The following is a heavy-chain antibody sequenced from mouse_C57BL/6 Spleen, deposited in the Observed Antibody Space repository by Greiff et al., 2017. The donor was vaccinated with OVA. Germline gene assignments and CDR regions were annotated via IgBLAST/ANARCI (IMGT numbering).Heavy chain of an antibody. CDR1: GFNIKDYY. CDR3: ARGSYYSNYSAWFAY. Sequence: EVMLVESGAELVKPGASVKLSCTASGFNIKDYYMHWVKQRTEQGLEWIGRIDPEDGETKYAPKFQGKATITADTSSNTAYLQLSSLTSEDTAVYYCARGSYYSNYSAWFAYWGQGTLVTVSA. CDR2: IDPEDGET. J-gene: IGHJ3*01. D-gene: IGHD2-5*01. V-gene: IGHV14-2*01.